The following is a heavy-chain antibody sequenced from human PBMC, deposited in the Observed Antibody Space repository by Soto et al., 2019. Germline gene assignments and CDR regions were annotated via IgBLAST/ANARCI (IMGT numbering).Heavy chain of an antibody. J-gene: IGHJ2*01. CDR1: GDSISSGGDS. V-gene: IGHV4-30-2*01. D-gene: IGHD2-21*02. CDR3: ARGSKVGTRAAWSVDV. Sequence: QLQLEESGSGLVKPSQTLSLTCAVSGDSISSGGDSWNWIRQPPGKGLEWIGYIYQSGSTYYTPPLRSRVIMSVDRSKNQFSLNLSFVTAADTAVYYCARGSKVGTRAAWSVDVWGRGTLVIVSS. CDR2: IYQSGST.